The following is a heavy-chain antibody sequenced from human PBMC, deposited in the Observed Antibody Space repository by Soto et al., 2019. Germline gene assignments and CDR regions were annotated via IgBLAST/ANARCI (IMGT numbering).Heavy chain of an antibody. CDR1: GASMNSYH. V-gene: IGHV4-4*07. Sequence: SETLSLTCTVSGASMNSYHWSWIRQPAGKGLEWIGHIHSSGSTNYNPSLKSRVTMSVDTSKNQFSLRLMSLTAADTAVYYCARDQGVAAEGITWFDPWGQGSLVTVSS. CDR3: ARDQGVAAEGITWFDP. D-gene: IGHD6-13*01. CDR2: IHSSGST. J-gene: IGHJ5*02.